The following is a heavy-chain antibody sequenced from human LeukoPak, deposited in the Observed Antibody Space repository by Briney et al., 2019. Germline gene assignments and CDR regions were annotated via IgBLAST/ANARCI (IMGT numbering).Heavy chain of an antibody. CDR1: GYTFTSYD. V-gene: IGHV1-8*01. J-gene: IGHJ4*02. Sequence: ASVKVSCKASGYTFTSYDINWVRQASGQGLEWMGWINPNSGITGFTQKFQGRVTVTRSTSISTAYMELSSLTSDDTAVYYYARTSTGTRGGYDVWGQGTLVTVSS. CDR2: INPNSGIT. CDR3: ARTSTGTRGGYDV. D-gene: IGHD1-1*01.